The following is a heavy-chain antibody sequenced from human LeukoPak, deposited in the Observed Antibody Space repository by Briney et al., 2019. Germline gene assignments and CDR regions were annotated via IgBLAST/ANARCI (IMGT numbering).Heavy chain of an antibody. J-gene: IGHJ4*02. CDR2: ITISGTYI. V-gene: IGHV3-21*01. CDR1: RFILSDYN. D-gene: IGHD1-26*01. Sequence: GGSLRLSCAASRFILSDYNMNWVRQAPGKGLEWVSFITISGTYITYADSVKGRFTISRDNAKNSLYLQMNSLRAEDTAVYYCTRDLSATARAYDYWGQGTLVTVSS. CDR3: TRDLSATARAYDY.